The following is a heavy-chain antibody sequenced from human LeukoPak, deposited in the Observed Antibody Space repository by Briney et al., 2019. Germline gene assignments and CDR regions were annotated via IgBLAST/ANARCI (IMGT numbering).Heavy chain of an antibody. D-gene: IGHD3-22*01. CDR3: ARDLYYYDSSGYSPYYFDY. Sequence: ASVKVSCKASGSTFSSYAISWVRQAPGQGLEWMGRIIPIFGTANYAQKFQGRVTITTDESTSTAYMELSSLRSEDTAVYYCARDLYYYDSSGYSPYYFDYWGQGTLVTVSS. CDR1: GSTFSSYA. J-gene: IGHJ4*02. CDR2: IIPIFGTA. V-gene: IGHV1-69*05.